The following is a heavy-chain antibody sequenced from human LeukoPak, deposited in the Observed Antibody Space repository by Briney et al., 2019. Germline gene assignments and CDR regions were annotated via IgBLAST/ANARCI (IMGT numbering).Heavy chain of an antibody. Sequence: SETPSPTCAVYGGSISSGGYYWSWIRQHPGKGLEWIGYIYYSGSTYYNPSLKSRVTISVDTSKNQFSLKLSSVTAADTAVYYCARVTAGSNWFDPWGQGTLVTVSS. CDR2: IYYSGST. D-gene: IGHD6-25*01. CDR3: ARVTAGSNWFDP. V-gene: IGHV4-31*11. CDR1: GGSISSGGYY. J-gene: IGHJ5*02.